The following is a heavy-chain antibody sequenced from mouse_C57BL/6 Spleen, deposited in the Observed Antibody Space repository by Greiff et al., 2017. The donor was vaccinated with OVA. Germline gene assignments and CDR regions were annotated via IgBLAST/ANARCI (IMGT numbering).Heavy chain of an antibody. D-gene: IGHD2-5*01. CDR1: GFSFNTYA. Sequence: EVQRVESGGGLVQPKGSLKLSCAASGFSFNTYAMNWVRQAPGKGLEWVARIRSKSNNYATYYADSVKDRFTISRDDSESMLYLQMNNLKTEDTAMYYCVRDSNSCDYWGQGTTLTVSS. V-gene: IGHV10-1*01. CDR2: IRSKSNNYAT. CDR3: VRDSNSCDY. J-gene: IGHJ2*01.